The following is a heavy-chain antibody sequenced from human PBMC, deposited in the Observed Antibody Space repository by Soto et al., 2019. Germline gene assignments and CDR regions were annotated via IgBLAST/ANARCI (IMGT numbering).Heavy chain of an antibody. Sequence: QVQLQESGPGLVKPSGTLSLTCAVSGGSISSSNWWSWVRQPPGKGLEWIGEIYHGGRTDYNPSLKSRVTIAVDKSKNPFSLKLSSVTAAEAAVYYCAGDNEFGYFDSLDYWGQGTLVTVSS. CDR3: AGDNEFGYFDSLDY. J-gene: IGHJ4*02. CDR1: GGSISSSNW. D-gene: IGHD3-9*01. V-gene: IGHV4-4*02. CDR2: IYHGGRT.